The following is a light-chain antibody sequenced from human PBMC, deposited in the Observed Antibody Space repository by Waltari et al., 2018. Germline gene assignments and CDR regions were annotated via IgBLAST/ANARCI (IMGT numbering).Light chain of an antibody. CDR1: SPNIGSNY. CDR2: RNN. CDR3: AAWDDSLSGVV. Sequence: QSVLTQPPSASGTPGQRVTISCSGSSPNIGSNYVYWYQQLPGTAPKLLIYRNNQRPSGVPDRFSDSKSGTSASLAISGLRSEDEADYYCAAWDDSLSGVVFGGGTKLTVL. J-gene: IGLJ2*01. V-gene: IGLV1-47*01.